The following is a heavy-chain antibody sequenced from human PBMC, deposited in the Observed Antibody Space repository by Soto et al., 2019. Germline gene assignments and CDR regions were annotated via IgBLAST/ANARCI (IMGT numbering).Heavy chain of an antibody. J-gene: IGHJ6*02. V-gene: IGHV3-13*01. CDR3: ARAPSPNDSSGYQPGVYYYYGMDL. CDR1: GFTFSSYD. Sequence: PGGSLSPCCAASGFTFSSYDMHWVRQATGKGLEWVSAIGTAGDTCYPGSVKCRFTISRENAKNSLYLQMNSLRAGDTAVYYCARAPSPNDSSGYQPGVYYYYGMDLWGPGTTVTVSS. D-gene: IGHD3-22*01. CDR2: IGTAGDT.